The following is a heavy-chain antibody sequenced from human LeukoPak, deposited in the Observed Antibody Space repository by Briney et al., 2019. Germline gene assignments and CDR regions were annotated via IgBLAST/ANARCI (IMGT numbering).Heavy chain of an antibody. CDR3: ASHQTNSGYDNFDY. V-gene: IGHV5-51*01. CDR1: GYSFTSYW. J-gene: IGHJ4*02. D-gene: IGHD5-12*01. CDR2: IYPGDSDT. Sequence: PGESLKISRKGSGYSFTSYWIGWARQMPGKGLEWMGIIYPGDSDTRYSPSFQGQVTISADKSISTAYLQWSSLKASDTAMYYCASHQTNSGYDNFDYWGQGTLVTVSS.